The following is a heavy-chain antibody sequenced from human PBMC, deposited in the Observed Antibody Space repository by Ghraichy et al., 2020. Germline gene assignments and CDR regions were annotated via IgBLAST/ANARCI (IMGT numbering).Heavy chain of an antibody. D-gene: IGHD6-19*01. CDR3: ASAPPPGWDFDY. J-gene: IGHJ4*02. CDR2: IYYSGST. Sequence: SETLSLTCTVSGGSISSSSYYWGWIRQPPGKGLEWIGSIYYSGSTYYNPSLKSRVTISVDTSKNQFSLKLSSVTAADTAVYYCASAPPPGWDFDYWGQGTLVTVSS. V-gene: IGHV4-39*01. CDR1: GGSISSSSYY.